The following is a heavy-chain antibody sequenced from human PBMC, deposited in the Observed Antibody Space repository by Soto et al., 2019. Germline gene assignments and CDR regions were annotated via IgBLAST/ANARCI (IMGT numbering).Heavy chain of an antibody. CDR1: GGSFSGYY. CDR3: ARGSITGTTLFDY. CDR2: INHSGST. Sequence: PSETLSLTCAVYGGSFSGYYWSWIRQPPGKGLEWIGEINHSGSTNYNPSLKSRVTISVDTSKNQFSLKLSSVTAADTAVYYCARGSITGTTLFDYWGQGTLVTVSS. V-gene: IGHV4-34*01. D-gene: IGHD1-7*01. J-gene: IGHJ4*02.